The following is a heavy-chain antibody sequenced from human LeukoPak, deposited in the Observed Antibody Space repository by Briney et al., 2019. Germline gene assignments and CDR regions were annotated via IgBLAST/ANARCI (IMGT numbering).Heavy chain of an antibody. V-gene: IGHV3-66*04. CDR2: IYSGGST. J-gene: IGHJ4*02. Sequence: GGSLRLSCAASGFTVSSNYMSWVRQAPGKGLEWVSVIYSGGSTYYADSVKGRFTISRDNSKNTLYLQMNSLRAEDTAVYYCAKHGQSEDYYDSSGALDYWGQGTLVTVSS. D-gene: IGHD3-22*01. CDR3: AKHGQSEDYYDSSGALDY. CDR1: GFTVSSNY.